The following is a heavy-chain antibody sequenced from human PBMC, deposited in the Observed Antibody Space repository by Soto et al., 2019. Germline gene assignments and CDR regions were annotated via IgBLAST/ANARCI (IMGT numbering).Heavy chain of an antibody. CDR2: ISYDGSNR. CDR3: AKGRRCSGGRCYQEEFEE. CDR1: GFTFSSYG. V-gene: IGHV3-30*18. D-gene: IGHD2-15*01. Sequence: QVQLVESGGGVVQPGRSLRLSCAASGFTFSSYGMHWVRQSPAKGLEWVAAISYDGSNRYYADSVKGRFTISRDNSKNTLYLQMDSLRAEDTAVYYCAKGRRCSGGRCYQEEFEEWGQGTLVTVSS. J-gene: IGHJ4*02.